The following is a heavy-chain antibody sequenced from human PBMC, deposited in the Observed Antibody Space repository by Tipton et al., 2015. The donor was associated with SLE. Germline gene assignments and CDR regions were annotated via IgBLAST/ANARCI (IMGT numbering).Heavy chain of an antibody. CDR2: ISSSRSYI. J-gene: IGHJ3*02. D-gene: IGHD2-15*01. CDR1: GFTFSSYS. V-gene: IGHV3-21*01. CDR3: ARDPGRGPYAFDI. Sequence: SLRLSCAASGFTFSSYSMSWVRQAPGKGLEWVSSISSSRSYIYYADPVKGRFTISRDNAKNSLYLQMNSLRAEDTAVYYCARDPGRGPYAFDIWGQGTMVTVSS.